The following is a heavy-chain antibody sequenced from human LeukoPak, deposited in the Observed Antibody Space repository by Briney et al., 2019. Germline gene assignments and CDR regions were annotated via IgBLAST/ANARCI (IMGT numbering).Heavy chain of an antibody. CDR2: INPNSGGT. CDR3: ARDLRGEVVVAVVNYYYYGMDV. J-gene: IGHJ6*02. V-gene: IGHV1-2*02. Sequence: ASVKVSCKASGYTFTGYYMHWVRQAPGQGLEWMGWINPNSGGTNYAQKFQGRVTMTRDTSISTAYMELSRLRSDDTAVYYCARDLRGEVVVAVVNYYYYGMDVWGQGTTVTVSS. CDR1: GYTFTGYY. D-gene: IGHD2-15*01.